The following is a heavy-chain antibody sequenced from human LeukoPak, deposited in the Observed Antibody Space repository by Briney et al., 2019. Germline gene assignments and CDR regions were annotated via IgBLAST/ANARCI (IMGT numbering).Heavy chain of an antibody. Sequence: PGGSLRLSRAASGFTFDDYGMSWVRQAPGKGLEWVSGINWNGGSTGYADSVKGRFTISRDNAKNSLYLQMNSLRAEDTALYYCARDVVVVPAAIRRTDYMDVWGKGTTVTVSS. CDR3: ARDVVVVPAAIRRTDYMDV. CDR2: INWNGGST. D-gene: IGHD2-2*02. V-gene: IGHV3-20*04. CDR1: GFTFDDYG. J-gene: IGHJ6*03.